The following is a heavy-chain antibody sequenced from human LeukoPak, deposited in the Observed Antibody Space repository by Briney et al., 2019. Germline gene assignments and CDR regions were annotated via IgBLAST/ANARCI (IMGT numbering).Heavy chain of an antibody. Sequence: SETLSLTCIVSGGSISSYYWSWIRQPPGKGLEWIGYIYYGGSTNYNPSFKSRVTISVDMSKNQFSLKLSSVTAADTAVYYCARLSSHGLAIPIFDIWGEGTLVTVS. CDR1: GGSISSYY. CDR2: IYYGGST. V-gene: IGHV4-59*08. J-gene: IGHJ3*02. CDR3: ARLSSHGLAIPIFDI. D-gene: IGHD6-19*01.